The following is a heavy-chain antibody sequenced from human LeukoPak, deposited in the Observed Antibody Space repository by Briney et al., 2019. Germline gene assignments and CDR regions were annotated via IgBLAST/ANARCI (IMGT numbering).Heavy chain of an antibody. J-gene: IGHJ6*02. V-gene: IGHV1-46*01. D-gene: IGHD2-2*01. CDR2: INPSGGST. CDR1: GYTFTSYY. CDR3: ARGGYCSSTSCYLVDYYYGMDV. Sequence: GASVKVSCKASGYTFTSYYTHWVRQAPGQGLEWMGIINPSGGSTSYAQKFQGRVTMTRDTSTSTVYMELSSLRSEDTAVYYCARGGYCSSTSCYLVDYYYGMDVWGQGTTVTVSS.